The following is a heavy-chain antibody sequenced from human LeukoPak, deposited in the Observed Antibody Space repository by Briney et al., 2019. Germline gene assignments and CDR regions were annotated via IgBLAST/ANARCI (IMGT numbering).Heavy chain of an antibody. CDR1: GFTFSSYW. Sequence: GGSLRLSCAVSGFTFSSYWMSWVRQAPGKGLEWVANIKQDGSRKYYVDSVKSRFTISRDNAKNSLYLQMNSLRAEDTAVYYCAREGGGTWYSSSWYADYWGQGTLVTVSS. V-gene: IGHV3-7*01. J-gene: IGHJ4*02. CDR2: IKQDGSRK. CDR3: AREGGGTWYSSSWYADY. D-gene: IGHD6-13*01.